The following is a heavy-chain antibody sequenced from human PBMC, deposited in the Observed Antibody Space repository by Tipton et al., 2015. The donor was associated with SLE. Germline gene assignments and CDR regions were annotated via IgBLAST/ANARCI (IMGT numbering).Heavy chain of an antibody. CDR2: IYYSGST. V-gene: IGHV4-59*01. D-gene: IGHD3-3*01. Sequence: TLSLTCTVSGGSISSYYWSWIRQPPGKGLEWIGYIYYSGSTNYNPSLKSRVTISVDTSKNQFSLKLSSVTAADTAVYYCARTGPYYDFWSGYPNDASDIWGQGTMVTVSS. CDR1: GGSISSYY. CDR3: ARTGPYYDFWSGYPNDASDI. J-gene: IGHJ3*02.